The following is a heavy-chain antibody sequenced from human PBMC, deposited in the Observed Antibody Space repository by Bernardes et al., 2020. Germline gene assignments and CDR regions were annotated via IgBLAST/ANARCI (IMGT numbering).Heavy chain of an antibody. V-gene: IGHV3-21*01. D-gene: IGHD6-6*01. CDR1: GFTFSSYS. CDR2: ISSSSSYI. Sequence: GGSLRLSCAASGFTFSSYSMNWVRQAPGKGLEWVSSISSSSSYIYYADSVKGRFTISRDNAKNSLYLQMNSLRAEDTAVYYCARDRGAARPIDYWGQGTLVTVSS. CDR3: ARDRGAARPIDY. J-gene: IGHJ4*02.